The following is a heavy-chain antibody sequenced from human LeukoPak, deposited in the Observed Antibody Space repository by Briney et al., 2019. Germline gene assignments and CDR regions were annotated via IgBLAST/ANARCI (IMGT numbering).Heavy chain of an antibody. Sequence: PSETLSVTCTVPGGSISSSIWCWIRPPPRKGLWWIGQIYYSGGADYNPSPKSRVTISVDTSKNQFSLQLSSVTAADTAVYYCARVSDYYDSSGYYYYPFDYRGQGTLVTVSS. J-gene: IGHJ4*02. CDR3: ARVSDYYDSSGYYYYPFDY. CDR2: IYYSGGA. V-gene: IGHV4-59*01. CDR1: GGSISSSI. D-gene: IGHD3-22*01.